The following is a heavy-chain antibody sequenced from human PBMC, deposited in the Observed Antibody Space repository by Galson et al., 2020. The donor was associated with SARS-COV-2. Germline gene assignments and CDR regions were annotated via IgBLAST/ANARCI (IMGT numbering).Heavy chain of an antibody. Sequence: GGSLRLSCAASGFTFSENYMSWIRQAPGKGLEWVSYISHIGSHTNYADSVKGRFTISRDNAKNSLYLQMNSLRAEDTAVYYCVREGDSGGKTDVFDIWGQGTMVTVSS. CDR2: ISHIGSHT. V-gene: IGHV3-11*05. D-gene: IGHD2-15*01. CDR1: GFTFSENY. J-gene: IGHJ3*02. CDR3: VREGDSGGKTDVFDI.